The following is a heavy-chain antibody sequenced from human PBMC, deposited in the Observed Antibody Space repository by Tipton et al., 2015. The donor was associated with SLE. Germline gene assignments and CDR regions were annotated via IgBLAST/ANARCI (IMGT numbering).Heavy chain of an antibody. CDR2: IYHSGST. D-gene: IGHD5-24*01. CDR1: GGSISSSSYY. V-gene: IGHV4-39*07. J-gene: IGHJ3*02. CDR3: ARRRDGYKTDAFDI. Sequence: TLSLTCTVSGGSISSSSYYWGWIRQPPGKGLEWIGYIYHSGSTYYNPSLKSRVTISADKSISTAYLQWSSLKASDTAMYYCARRRDGYKTDAFDIWGQGTMVTVSS.